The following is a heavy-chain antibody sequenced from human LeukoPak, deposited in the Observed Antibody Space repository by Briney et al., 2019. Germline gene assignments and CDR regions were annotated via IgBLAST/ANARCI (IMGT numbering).Heavy chain of an antibody. CDR3: ARDPGYCTNGLCDY. J-gene: IGHJ4*02. CDR1: GHSISSGYY. V-gene: IGHV4-38-2*02. D-gene: IGHD2-8*01. Sequence: PSETLSLTCTVSGHSISSGYYLGWIRQPPGKGLEWIGSIYCSGSTYYNPSRKSRVTISVDTSKHQFSLKLSSVTAADTAVYYCARDPGYCTNGLCDYWGQGTLVTVSS. CDR2: IYCSGST.